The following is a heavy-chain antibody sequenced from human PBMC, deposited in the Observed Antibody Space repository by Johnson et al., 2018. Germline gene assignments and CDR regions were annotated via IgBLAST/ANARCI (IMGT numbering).Heavy chain of an antibody. Sequence: QVQLVESGAEVKKPGASVKVSCKASGYTFSAYAMHWVRQAPGQRLEWMGRINAGNGNTKYPQKFQGSVTITRDTSATTAYMELKSLRYEDTSRYYCARDNLWSAGHVGDAFDIWGQGTMVTVS. V-gene: IGHV1-3*01. CDR1: GYTFSAYA. J-gene: IGHJ3*02. D-gene: IGHD3-3*01. CDR3: ARDNLWSAGHVGDAFDI. CDR2: INAGNGNT.